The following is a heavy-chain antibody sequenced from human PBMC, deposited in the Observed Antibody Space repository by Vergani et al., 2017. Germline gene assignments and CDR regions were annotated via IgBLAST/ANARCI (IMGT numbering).Heavy chain of an antibody. V-gene: IGHV3-30-3*01. CDR2: ISYDGSNK. Sequence: QVQLVESGGGVVQPGRSLRLSCAASGFTFSSYAMHWVRQAPGKGLEWVAVISYDGSNKYYADSVKGRFTISRDNSKNTLYLQMNSLRAEDTAVYYCARAYDLTFDYWGQGTLVTVSS. J-gene: IGHJ4*02. D-gene: IGHD3-3*01. CDR3: ARAYDLTFDY. CDR1: GFTFSSYA.